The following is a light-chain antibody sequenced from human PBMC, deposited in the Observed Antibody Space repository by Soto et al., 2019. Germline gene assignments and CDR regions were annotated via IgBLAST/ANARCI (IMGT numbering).Light chain of an antibody. CDR3: QQSYGTPYT. CDR2: ASS. V-gene: IGKV1-39*01. CDR1: QSISSY. Sequence: DIHMTQSPSSLSVSVGDRVTITCRSSQSISSYFNWYQQKPGKAPKLLIYASSNLQSGVPSRFSGNGSGTDFTLTISSLQPEDYATYYCQQSYGTPYTVGQGTKLEIK. J-gene: IGKJ2*01.